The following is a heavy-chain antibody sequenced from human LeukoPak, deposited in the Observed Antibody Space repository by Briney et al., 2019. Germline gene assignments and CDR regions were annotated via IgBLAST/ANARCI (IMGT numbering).Heavy chain of an antibody. D-gene: IGHD2-15*01. J-gene: IGHJ5*02. Sequence: ASVKVSCKASGYTFTGYYMHWVRQAPGQGLEWMGWINPNSGGTNYAQKFQGRVTMTRDTSISTAYMELSRLRSDDTAVYYCARWRYCSGASCYRRVENWFDPWGQGTLVTVSS. CDR1: GYTFTGYY. CDR2: INPNSGGT. V-gene: IGHV1-2*02. CDR3: ARWRYCSGASCYRRVENWFDP.